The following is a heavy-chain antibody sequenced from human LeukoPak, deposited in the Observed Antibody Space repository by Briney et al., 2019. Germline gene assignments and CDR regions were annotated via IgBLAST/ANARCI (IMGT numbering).Heavy chain of an antibody. Sequence: GASVKVSCKASGYTFTSYDINWVRQATGQGLEWMGWMNPNSGDTGYTQKFQGRVTITRNTSISTAYMELRGLRSDDTAVYYCARRTGYNYYYMDVWGQGTTVTVSS. J-gene: IGHJ6*03. D-gene: IGHD3/OR15-3a*01. CDR2: MNPNSGDT. V-gene: IGHV1-8*03. CDR3: ARRTGYNYYYMDV. CDR1: GYTFTSYD.